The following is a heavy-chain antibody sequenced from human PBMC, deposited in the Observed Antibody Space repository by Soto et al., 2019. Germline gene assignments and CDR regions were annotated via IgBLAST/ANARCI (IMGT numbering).Heavy chain of an antibody. J-gene: IGHJ5*02. CDR3: ARPHGGSSGWDNWFDP. Sequence: ALETLPHTCAVSGGSSSSGGYCWSWIRKPPGKGLEWIGYIYYSGSTNYNPSLKSRVTISVDTSKNQFSLKLSSVTAADTAVYYCARPHGGSSGWDNWFDPWGQGTLVTVSS. V-gene: IGHV4-61*08. CDR2: IYYSGST. D-gene: IGHD6-25*01. CDR1: GGSSSSGGYC.